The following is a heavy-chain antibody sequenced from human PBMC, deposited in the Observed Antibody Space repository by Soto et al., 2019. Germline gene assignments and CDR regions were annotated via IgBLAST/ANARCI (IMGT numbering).Heavy chain of an antibody. CDR1: GFTFSSYG. CDR3: VKDPASYCSSTSCYSPMDV. CDR2: ISYDGSNK. D-gene: IGHD2-2*02. V-gene: IGHV3-30*18. J-gene: IGHJ6*04. Sequence: QVQLVESGGGVVQPGRSLRLSCAASGFTFSSYGMHWVRQAPGKGLEWVAVISYDGSNKYYADSVKGRFTISRDNSKNTLYLQMNSLRAEDTAVYYCVKDPASYCSSTSCYSPMDVWGKGTTVTVSS.